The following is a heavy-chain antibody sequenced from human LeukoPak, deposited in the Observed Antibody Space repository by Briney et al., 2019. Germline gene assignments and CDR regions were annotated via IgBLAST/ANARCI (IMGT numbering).Heavy chain of an antibody. D-gene: IGHD5-18*01. CDR1: GFSVSSYS. CDR3: AREFSWLPSADY. Sequence: GGSLTLSWAASGFSVSSYSMNWVRQAAGKGLEWVAYISSSSTTIYYADSVTVRFTISRDNAKNSLYLQMNTLRDEDTAVYYCAREFSWLPSADYWGQGTLVTVSS. CDR2: ISSSSTTI. J-gene: IGHJ4*02. V-gene: IGHV3-48*02.